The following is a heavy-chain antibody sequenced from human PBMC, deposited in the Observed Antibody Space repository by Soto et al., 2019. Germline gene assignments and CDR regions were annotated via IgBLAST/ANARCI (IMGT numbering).Heavy chain of an antibody. CDR2: ISVSVGST. CDR1: GFPFAPST. V-gene: IGHV3-23*01. D-gene: IGHD3-22*01. Sequence: EVHLLQSGGGLVQPGGSLTLSCGVSGFPFAPSTMSWVRQAPGKGLEWVSTISVSVGSTYSADSVQGRFTVSSNISDSTLCSRMTSLTADHTAVYFCAKLDVPHSTTNAYFYDHLGPGVLVTFSS. J-gene: IGHJ4*02. CDR3: AKLDVPHSTTNAYFYDH.